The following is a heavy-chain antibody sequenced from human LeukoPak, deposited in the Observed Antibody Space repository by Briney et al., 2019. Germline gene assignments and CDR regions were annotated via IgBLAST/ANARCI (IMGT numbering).Heavy chain of an antibody. Sequence: GATVKVSCKASGYTFTDYYMHWVRQAPGQGLEWMGWINPKSGGTNYAQRFQGRVTMTTDTSISTAYMEVSRLRSDDTAVYYCARVRIGQQLDKYYYYAMDVWGQGTTVTVPS. CDR3: ARVRIGQQLDKYYYYAMDV. V-gene: IGHV1-2*02. D-gene: IGHD6-13*01. J-gene: IGHJ6*02. CDR1: GYTFTDYY. CDR2: INPKSGGT.